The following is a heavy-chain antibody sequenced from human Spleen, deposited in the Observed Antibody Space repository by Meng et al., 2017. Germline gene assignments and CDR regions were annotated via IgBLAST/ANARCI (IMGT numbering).Heavy chain of an antibody. Sequence: VQPVQSGPEVKKPGASVKVPCKASDYTFTGYGVSWVRQAPGQGLEWMAWLGAHDGDTSHAPKFQGRVTVSADRPTATAYMELRSLRSDDTAVYYCARGTPGRSYSDYWGQGTLVTVSS. CDR1: DYTFTGYG. CDR2: LGAHDGDT. V-gene: IGHV1-18*01. J-gene: IGHJ4*02. CDR3: ARGTPGRSYSDY. D-gene: IGHD3-10*01.